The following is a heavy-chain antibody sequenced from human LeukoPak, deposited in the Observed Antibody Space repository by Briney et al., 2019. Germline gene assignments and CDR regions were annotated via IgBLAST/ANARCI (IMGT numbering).Heavy chain of an antibody. D-gene: IGHD6-13*01. CDR2: IGTAGDT. Sequence: PGGSLRPSCAASGFTFSSYDMHWVRQATGKGLEWVSAIGTAGDTYYPGSVKGRFTISRENAKNSLYLQMNSLRAGDTAVYYCARGGYSSSWYPGSSTAFDYWGQGTLVTVSS. J-gene: IGHJ4*02. V-gene: IGHV3-13*01. CDR1: GFTFSSYD. CDR3: ARGGYSSSWYPGSSTAFDY.